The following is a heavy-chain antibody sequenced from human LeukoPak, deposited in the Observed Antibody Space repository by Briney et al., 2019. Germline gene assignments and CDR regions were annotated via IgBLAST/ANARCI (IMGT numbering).Heavy chain of an antibody. Sequence: GASVKVSCKASGYTFTSYDINWVRQATGQGLEWMGWMNPNSGNTGYAQKFQGRVTMTRNTSISTAYMELSSLRSEDTAVYYCARAKCPGTSRYPNWFDPWGQGTLVTVSS. J-gene: IGHJ5*02. V-gene: IGHV1-8*01. CDR2: MNPNSGNT. CDR1: GYTFTSYD. CDR3: ARAKCPGTSRYPNWFDP. D-gene: IGHD2-2*01.